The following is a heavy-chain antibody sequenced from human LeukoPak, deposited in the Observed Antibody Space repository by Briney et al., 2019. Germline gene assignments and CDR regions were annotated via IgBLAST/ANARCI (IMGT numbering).Heavy chain of an antibody. D-gene: IGHD6-19*01. CDR2: MNPNSGNT. CDR3: AGRPGIAVADNWFDP. J-gene: IGHJ5*02. CDR1: GYTFTGYD. Sequence: ASVKVSCKASGYTFTGYDINWVRQATGQGLEWMGWMNPNSGNTGYAQKFQGRVTMTRNTSISTAYMELSSLRSEDTAVYYCAGRPGIAVADNWFDPWGQGTLVTVSS. V-gene: IGHV1-8*01.